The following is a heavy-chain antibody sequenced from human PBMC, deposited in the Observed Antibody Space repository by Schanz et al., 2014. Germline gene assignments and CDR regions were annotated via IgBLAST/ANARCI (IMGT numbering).Heavy chain of an antibody. D-gene: IGHD3-22*01. CDR1: GGTFSRLT. V-gene: IGHV1-69*02. Sequence: QVQLVQSGADVKKPGSSVRVSCKASGGTFSRLTFSWVRQAPGQGLEWMGRIIPILGIANYAQNFQGRVTITADKSTSTAYMELSNLRSEDTAVYYCARAGQDYSDSSGYATYYFGNWGQGTLVTVSS. CDR2: IIPILGIA. CDR3: ARAGQDYSDSSGYATYYFGN. J-gene: IGHJ4*02.